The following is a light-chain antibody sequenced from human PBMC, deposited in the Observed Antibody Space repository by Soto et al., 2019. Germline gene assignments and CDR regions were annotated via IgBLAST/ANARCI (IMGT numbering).Light chain of an antibody. CDR1: SADIVAFNY. J-gene: IGLJ1*01. CDR2: DVS. CDR3: TSYAGTYSFFYV. V-gene: IGLV2-14*03. Sequence: QSVLTQPASVSGSPGQSITISCAGTSADIVAFNYVSWYQHHPGKAPKLLIYDVSDRPSGVSTRFSASKSANTASLTISGLQADDEADYYCTSYAGTYSFFYVFGTGTKVTVL.